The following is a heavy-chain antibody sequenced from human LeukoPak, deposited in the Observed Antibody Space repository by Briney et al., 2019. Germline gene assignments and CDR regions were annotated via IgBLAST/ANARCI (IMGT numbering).Heavy chain of an antibody. CDR2: VYHVGTT. Sequence: PSETLSLTCTVSGYSISSGYFWGWIRQPPGKGLEWIGVYHVGTTDYNPSLKSRVTISVDTSKNQFSLKLSSVTAADTAVYYCALYSSSIYMDVWGKGTTVTVSS. CDR1: GYSISSGYF. CDR3: ALYSSSIYMDV. D-gene: IGHD6-6*01. J-gene: IGHJ6*03. V-gene: IGHV4-38-2*02.